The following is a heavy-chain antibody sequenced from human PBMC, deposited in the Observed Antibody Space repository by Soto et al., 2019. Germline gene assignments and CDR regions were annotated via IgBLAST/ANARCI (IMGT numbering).Heavy chain of an antibody. CDR1: GYTYTIYA. Sequence: ASVNVSCKASGYTYTIYAMHWVRQAPGQRLEWMGWINCGNGKTKYSQKFQGRVTITRDTSASTSYMEVSSLRSEDTAVYYCAKSVWFGGEYYLDYWGQGALVTVSS. CDR2: INCGNGKT. V-gene: IGHV1-3*01. D-gene: IGHD2-21*01. CDR3: AKSVWFGGEYYLDY. J-gene: IGHJ4*02.